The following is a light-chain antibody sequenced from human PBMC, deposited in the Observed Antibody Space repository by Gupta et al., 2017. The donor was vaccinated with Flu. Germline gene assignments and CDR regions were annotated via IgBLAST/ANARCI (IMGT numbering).Light chain of an antibody. CDR1: QSISSW. J-gene: IGKJ1*01. CDR2: AAS. CDR3: LQDNGDSGT. Sequence: IHMTQSPSPLSASVGDRVTITCRASQSISSWLAWYQQKPGKAPKLLIYAASSLQSGGPSTFSGSGSGTEFTLTSSSLQPDDFATYYCLQDNGDSGTCGQGTRVEIK. V-gene: IGKV1-5*03.